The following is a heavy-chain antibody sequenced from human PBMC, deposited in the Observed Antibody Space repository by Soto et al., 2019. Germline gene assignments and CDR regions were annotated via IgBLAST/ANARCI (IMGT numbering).Heavy chain of an antibody. CDR2: SIPICGTA. CDR1: RCIFSNYA. J-gene: IGHJ3*02. Sequence: CAVKVSFQGSRCIFSNYARSWVRQARGQGGEWMGGSIPICGTANYAQKFQGRVTITADESTSTAYMELSSLRSEDTAVYYCAYDLAAAALGAFDIWAQGT. D-gene: IGHD6-13*01. V-gene: IGHV1-69*13. CDR3: AYDLAAAALGAFDI.